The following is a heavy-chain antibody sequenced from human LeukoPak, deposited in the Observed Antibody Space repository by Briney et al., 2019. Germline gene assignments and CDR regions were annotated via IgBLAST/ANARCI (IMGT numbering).Heavy chain of an antibody. CDR3: ARVRFVEFFDY. CDR1: GFTVSNSY. Sequence: PGGSLRLSCAASGFTVSNSYMSWVRQTPGKGLEWISVIYGEGSGGSTYYAESMKGRFTISRDNSKNTVYLQMNSLRAEDTAVYFCARVRFVEFFDYWGQGTLVIVSS. D-gene: IGHD3-3*01. J-gene: IGHJ4*02. CDR2: IYGEGSGGST. V-gene: IGHV3-53*01.